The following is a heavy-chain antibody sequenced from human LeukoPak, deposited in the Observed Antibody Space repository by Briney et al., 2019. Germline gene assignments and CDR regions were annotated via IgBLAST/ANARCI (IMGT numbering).Heavy chain of an antibody. CDR1: GFTFSDYY. J-gene: IGHJ4*02. CDR3: ASSRSITFDY. Sequence: PGGSLRLSCAASGFTFSDYYMYWIRQAPGKGLEWVSYISRVGNTIYYSDSVKGRFTISRDNAKNSLNLQMNSLRAEDTAVYYCASSRSITFDYRGQGTLVSVSS. V-gene: IGHV3-11*01. CDR2: ISRVGNTI.